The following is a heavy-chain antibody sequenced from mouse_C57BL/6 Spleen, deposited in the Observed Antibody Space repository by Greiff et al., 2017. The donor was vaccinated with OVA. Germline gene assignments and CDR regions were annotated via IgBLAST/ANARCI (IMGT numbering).Heavy chain of an antibody. D-gene: IGHD2-1*01. CDR3: ARSSYGNYAAY. V-gene: IGHV8-12*01. CDR2: IYWNDDK. CDR1: GFSLSTSGMG. J-gene: IGHJ3*01. Sequence: QVQLKESGPGILQSSQTLSLTCSFSGFSLSTSGMGVSWIRQPSGKGLEWLAHIYWNDDKRSNPSLKSRFTISKETSRNQVFLKITIVDTANTATYYCARSSYGNYAAYWGQGTLVTVSA.